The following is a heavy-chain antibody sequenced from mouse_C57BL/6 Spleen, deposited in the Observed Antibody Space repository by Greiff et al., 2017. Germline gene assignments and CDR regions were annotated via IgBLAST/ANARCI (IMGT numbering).Heavy chain of an antibody. CDR1: GYAFSSYW. V-gene: IGHV1-80*01. CDR2: IYPGDGDT. Sequence: VTLMESGAELVKPGASVKISCKASGYAFSSYWMNWVKQRPGKGLEWIGQIYPGDGDTNYNGKFKGKATLTADKSSSTAYMQLSSLTSEDSAVXFCARPSLYYDYAYFDYWGQGTTLTVSS. J-gene: IGHJ2*01. CDR3: ARPSLYYDYAYFDY. D-gene: IGHD2-4*01.